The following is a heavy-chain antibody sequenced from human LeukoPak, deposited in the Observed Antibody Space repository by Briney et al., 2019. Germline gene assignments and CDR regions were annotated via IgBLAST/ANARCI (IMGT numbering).Heavy chain of an antibody. V-gene: IGHV3-23*01. CDR2: ITGSGGIT. D-gene: IGHD3-9*01. CDR3: AKWGDFDVLTGYYVPDF. CDR1: GFTFSNYA. J-gene: IGHJ4*02. Sequence: GGSLRLSCAASGFTFSNYAMSWVRQAPGKGLEWVSAITGSGGITYYADSVKGRFTISRDNSKNTLYLQMNSLRAEDTAVYYCAKWGDFDVLTGYYVPDFWGQGTLVTVSS.